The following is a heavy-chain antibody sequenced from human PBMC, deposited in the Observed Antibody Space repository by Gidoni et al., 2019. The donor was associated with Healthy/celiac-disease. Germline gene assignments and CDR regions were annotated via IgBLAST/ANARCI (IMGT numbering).Heavy chain of an antibody. CDR2: IIPILGIA. CDR1: GGTFSSHA. V-gene: IGHV1-69*04. CDR3: ADEYYDILTGYYGDFDP. D-gene: IGHD3-9*01. Sequence: QVQLVQSGAEVKKPGSSAKVSCKASGGTFSSHAISWVRQAPGQGLEWRGRIIPILGIANYAQKFQGRVTITADKSTSTAYMELSSLRSEDTAVYYCADEYYDILTGYYGDFDPWGQGTLVTVSS. J-gene: IGHJ5*02.